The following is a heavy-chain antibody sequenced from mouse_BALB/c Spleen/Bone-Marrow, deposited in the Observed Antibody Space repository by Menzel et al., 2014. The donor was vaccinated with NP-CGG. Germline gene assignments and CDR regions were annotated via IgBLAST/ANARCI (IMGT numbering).Heavy chain of an antibody. CDR3: ARGHDGYRTWFAY. J-gene: IGHJ3*01. Sequence: EVQLQQSGPELEKPGASVKMSCEASGYSFTDYNMNWVKQSNGKSLEWIGNIDPSYGGTTYNQKFKGKATLTVDKSSSTVYMQLKSLTSEDSAVYYCARGHDGYRTWFAYWGQGTLVTVSA. D-gene: IGHD2-3*01. V-gene: IGHV1-39*01. CDR2: IDPSYGGT. CDR1: GYSFTDYN.